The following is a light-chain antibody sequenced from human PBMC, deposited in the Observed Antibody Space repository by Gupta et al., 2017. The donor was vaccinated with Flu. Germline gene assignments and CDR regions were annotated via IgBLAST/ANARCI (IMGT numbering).Light chain of an antibody. V-gene: IGLV2-8*01. CDR2: EVT. CDR1: SSDIGAYKY. Sequence: QSALTQPPSASGSPGQSITISCTGTSSDIGAYKYVSWHQRHAGKAPKLIIYEVTKRPSVGPDRFSGSKSGNTASLTVSGLQAEDEGDYYCSSHTGSDTFVFGTGTAVTVL. CDR3: SSHTGSDTFV. J-gene: IGLJ1*01.